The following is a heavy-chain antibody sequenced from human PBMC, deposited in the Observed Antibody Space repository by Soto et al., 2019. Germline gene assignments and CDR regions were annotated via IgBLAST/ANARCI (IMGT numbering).Heavy chain of an antibody. V-gene: IGHV3-30-3*01. CDR2: ISYDGSNK. CDR3: AREVGSSWFYYYHGMDV. CDR1: GFTFSSYA. D-gene: IGHD6-13*01. J-gene: IGHJ6*02. Sequence: GGSLRLSCAASGFTFSSYAMHWVRQAPGKGLEWVAVISYDGSNKYYADSVKGRFTISRDNSKNTLYPQMNSLRAEDTAVYYCAREVGSSWFYYYHGMDVWGQGTTVTVSS.